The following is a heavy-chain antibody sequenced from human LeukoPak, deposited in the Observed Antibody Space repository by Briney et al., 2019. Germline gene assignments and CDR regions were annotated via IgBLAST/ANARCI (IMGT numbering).Heavy chain of an antibody. CDR3: ARDLRPGNHGPTFDY. D-gene: IGHD5/OR15-5a*01. J-gene: IGHJ4*02. Sequence: GGSLRLSCAASGFTFSSYAMHWVCQAPGKGLEWVAVISYDGSNKYYADSVKGRFTISRDNSKNTLYLQMNSLRAEDTAVYYCARDLRPGNHGPTFDYWGQGTLVTVSS. CDR1: GFTFSSYA. CDR2: ISYDGSNK. V-gene: IGHV3-30-3*01.